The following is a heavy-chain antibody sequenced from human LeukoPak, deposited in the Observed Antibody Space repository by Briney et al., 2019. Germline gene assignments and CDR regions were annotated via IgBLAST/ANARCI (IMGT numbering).Heavy chain of an antibody. D-gene: IGHD3-22*01. V-gene: IGHV1-69*13. CDR1: GGTFSSYA. CDR2: VIPIFGTA. Sequence: ASVKVSCKASGGTFSSYAISWVRQAPGQGLEWMGGVIPIFGTANYAQKFQGRVTITADESTSTAYMELSSLRSEDTAVYYCAREGYYDSSALDYWGQGTLVTVSS. CDR3: AREGYYDSSALDY. J-gene: IGHJ4*02.